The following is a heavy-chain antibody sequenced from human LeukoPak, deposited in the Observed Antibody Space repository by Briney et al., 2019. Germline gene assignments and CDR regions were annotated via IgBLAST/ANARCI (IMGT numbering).Heavy chain of an antibody. D-gene: IGHD4-17*01. CDR3: ARSGPNHGDLLFN. V-gene: IGHV3-53*01. Sequence: GGSLRLSCAASGFTVSSNYMSWVRQAPGKGLEWVSVIYSGGSTYYADSVKGRFTISRDNSKNTLYLQMNSLRAEDTAVYYCARSGPNHGDLLFNWGQGTLVTVSS. CDR1: GFTVSSNY. J-gene: IGHJ4*02. CDR2: IYSGGST.